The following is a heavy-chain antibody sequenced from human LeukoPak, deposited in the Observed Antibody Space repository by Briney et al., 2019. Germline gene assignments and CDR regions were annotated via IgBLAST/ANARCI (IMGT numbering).Heavy chain of an antibody. V-gene: IGHV4-4*07. CDR3: ARDFAPRITIFAVVIGLYNWFDP. J-gene: IGHJ5*02. CDR1: GGSISSYY. CDR2: IYTSGSS. D-gene: IGHD3-3*01. Sequence: SETLSLTXTVSGGSISSYYWSWIRQPAGKGQEWMGRIYTSGSSNYNPSLKSRVTMSVDTSKNQFSLKLSSVTAADTAVYYCARDFAPRITIFAVVIGLYNWFDPWGQGTLVTVSS.